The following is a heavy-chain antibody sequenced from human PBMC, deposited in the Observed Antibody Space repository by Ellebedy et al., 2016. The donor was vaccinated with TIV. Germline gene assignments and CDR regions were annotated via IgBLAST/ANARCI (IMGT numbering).Heavy chain of an antibody. D-gene: IGHD1-26*01. CDR3: ARGRGSYYKSDY. CDR1: GFTFSDYY. CDR2: ISSSGSTI. V-gene: IGHV3-11*01. J-gene: IGHJ4*02. Sequence: PGGSLRLSCVASGFTFSDYYMSWIRQAPGKGLEWVSYISSSGSTIYYADSVKGRFTISRDNAKNSLFLQMNSLRAEDTAVFYCARGRGSYYKSDYWGQGTLVTVSS.